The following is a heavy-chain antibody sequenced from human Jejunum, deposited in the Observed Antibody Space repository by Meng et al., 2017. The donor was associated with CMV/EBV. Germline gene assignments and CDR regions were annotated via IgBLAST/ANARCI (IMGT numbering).Heavy chain of an antibody. CDR3: ARGAGTSGEFDY. D-gene: IGHD6-19*01. CDR1: GFTFHTYK. V-gene: IGHV3-48*03. Sequence: AASGFTFHTYKMNWVRQAPGKGLEWVSYLSRSASTIYYADSVKGRLTISRDNAQNSLYLQMNSLRVDDTGVYYCARGAGTSGEFDYWGQGTLVTVSS. J-gene: IGHJ4*02. CDR2: LSRSASTI.